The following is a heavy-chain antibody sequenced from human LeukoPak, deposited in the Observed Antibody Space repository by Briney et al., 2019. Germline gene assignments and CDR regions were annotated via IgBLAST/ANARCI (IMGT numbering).Heavy chain of an antibody. Sequence: SETLSLTCTVSGGSISSGSYYRSWIRQPPGKGLEWIGYIYYSGSTNYNPSLKSRVTISVDTSKNQFSLKLSSVTAADTAVYYCARDEPSGSYGYWGQGTLVTVSS. J-gene: IGHJ4*02. CDR1: GGSISSGSYY. D-gene: IGHD1-26*01. V-gene: IGHV4-61*01. CDR3: ARDEPSGSYGY. CDR2: IYYSGST.